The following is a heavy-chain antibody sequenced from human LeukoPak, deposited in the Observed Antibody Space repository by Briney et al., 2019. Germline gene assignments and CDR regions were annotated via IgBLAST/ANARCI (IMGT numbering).Heavy chain of an antibody. V-gene: IGHV4-34*01. D-gene: IGHD3-3*01. J-gene: IGHJ5*02. CDR1: GGSFSGYY. CDR3: ARRFGDWSGYRNNWFDH. CDR2: INHSGST. Sequence: PSETLSLTCAVYGGSFSGYYWSWIRQPPGKGLEWIGEINHSGSTNYNPSLKSRVSISVDTSKNQFSLKLSSETAADTAVYYCARRFGDWSGYRNNWFDHWGQGTLVTVSS.